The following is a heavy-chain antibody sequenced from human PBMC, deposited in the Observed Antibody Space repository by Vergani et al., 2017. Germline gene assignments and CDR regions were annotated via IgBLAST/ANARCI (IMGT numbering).Heavy chain of an antibody. D-gene: IGHD3-10*01. CDR3: AGDPRYYYGSGSPSFDY. CDR2: ISYDGSNK. CDR1: GFTFSSYA. J-gene: IGHJ4*02. Sequence: VQLVESGGGLVQPGGSLRLSCAASGFTFSSYAMHWVRQAPGKGLEWVAVISYDGSNKYYADSVKGRFTISRDNSKNTLYLQMNSLRAEDTAVYYCAGDPRYYYGSGSPSFDYWGQGTLVTVSS. V-gene: IGHV3-30-3*01.